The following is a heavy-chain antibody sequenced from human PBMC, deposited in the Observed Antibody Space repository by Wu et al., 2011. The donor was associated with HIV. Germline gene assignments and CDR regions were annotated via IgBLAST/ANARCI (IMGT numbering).Heavy chain of an antibody. CDR3: ARDVSRYFDWFLGVEYYFEY. CDR1: GYTFTSYG. CDR2: ISVNNDK. J-gene: IGHJ4*02. V-gene: IGHV1-18*01. D-gene: IGHD3-9*01. Sequence: QVQLVQSGGEVEKPGASVKVSCEASGYTFTSYGISWVRQAPGQGLEWMGWISVNNDKKYAQKFQGRVTMTTDTSTNTAYMELRSLRSDDTAVYYCARDVSRYFDWFLGVEYYFEYWAREPWSPSPQ.